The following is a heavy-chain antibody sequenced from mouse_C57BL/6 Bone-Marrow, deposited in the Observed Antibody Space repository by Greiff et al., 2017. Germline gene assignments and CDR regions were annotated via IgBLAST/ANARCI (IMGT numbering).Heavy chain of an antibody. CDR3: ARVTTVVAGDY. D-gene: IGHD1-1*01. CDR1: GFTFSDYY. Sequence: DVKLVESGGGLVQPGGSLKLSCAASGFTFSDYYMYWVRQTPEKRLEWVAYISNGGGSTYYPDTVKGRFTISRDNAKNTLYLQMSRLKSEDTAMYYCARVTTVVAGDYWGQGTTLTVSS. J-gene: IGHJ2*01. V-gene: IGHV5-12*01. CDR2: ISNGGGST.